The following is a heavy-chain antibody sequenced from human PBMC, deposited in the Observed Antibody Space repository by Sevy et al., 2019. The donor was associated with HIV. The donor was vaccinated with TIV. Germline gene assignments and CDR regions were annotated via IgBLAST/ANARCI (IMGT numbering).Heavy chain of an antibody. D-gene: IGHD4-17*01. CDR1: GFTFSSYA. CDR2: IIGSGGRT. V-gene: IGHV3-23*01. J-gene: IGHJ4*03. Sequence: GGSLRLSCAASGFTFSSYAMSWVRQSPGKGLEWVSCIIGSGGRTYYAESVKGRFTISRDNAKNTLYLQMNNLRAEDTAVYYCAKDGHDYGDFYFNYWGQGTTVTVSS. CDR3: AKDGHDYGDFYFNY.